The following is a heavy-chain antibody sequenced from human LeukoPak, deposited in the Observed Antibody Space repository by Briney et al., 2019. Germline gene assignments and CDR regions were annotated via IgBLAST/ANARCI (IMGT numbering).Heavy chain of an antibody. CDR3: ATTLDYGDYGLDY. CDR1: GGSISSGDYY. CDR2: IYYSGST. Sequence: SETLPLTCTVSGGSISSGDYYWSWIRQPPGKGLEWIGYIYYSGSTYYNPSLKSRVTISVDTSKNQFSLKLSSVTAADTAVYYCATTLDYGDYGLDYWGQGTLVTVSS. J-gene: IGHJ4*02. D-gene: IGHD4-17*01. V-gene: IGHV4-30-4*01.